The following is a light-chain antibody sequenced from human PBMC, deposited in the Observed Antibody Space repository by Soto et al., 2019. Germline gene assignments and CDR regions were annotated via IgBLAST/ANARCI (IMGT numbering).Light chain of an antibody. CDR1: QSVSIN. Sequence: EIVMTQSPATLSVSPGERATLSCRASQSVSINLAWYQQKPGQAPRLLIYGASTRATGFPVRFIGSGSGAEFTLTISSLQSEDFAVYYCQQYDGWPYTFGQGTKLEIK. J-gene: IGKJ2*01. CDR2: GAS. CDR3: QQYDGWPYT. V-gene: IGKV3-15*01.